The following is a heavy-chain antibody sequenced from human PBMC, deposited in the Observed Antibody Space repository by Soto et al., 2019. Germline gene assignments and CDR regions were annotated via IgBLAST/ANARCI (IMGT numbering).Heavy chain of an antibody. CDR3: ARVDYYDSSGYYGY. D-gene: IGHD3-22*01. J-gene: IGHJ4*02. Sequence: QVQLVQSGAEVKKPGASVKVSCKASGYTFTIYGISWVRQAPGQGLEWIGWISGYNGNTDYAQNLQDRVTLTTDASTSSVYMELRSLRSDDTAVYYCARVDYYDSSGYYGYWGQGTLITGSS. CDR1: GYTFTIYG. CDR2: ISGYNGNT. V-gene: IGHV1-18*04.